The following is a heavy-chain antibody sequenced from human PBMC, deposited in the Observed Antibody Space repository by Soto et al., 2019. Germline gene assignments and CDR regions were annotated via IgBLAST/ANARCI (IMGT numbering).Heavy chain of an antibody. J-gene: IGHJ5*02. CDR2: IYHSGST. V-gene: IGHV4-30-2*01. Sequence: PSETLSLTCAVSGGSISSGGYSWSWIRQPPGKGLEWIGYIYHSGSTYYNPSLKSRVTISVDRSKNQFSLKLSSVTAADTAVYYCARAPGYSGNWFYPLGQGTLVTVSS. D-gene: IGHD1-26*01. CDR1: GGSISSGGYS. CDR3: ARAPGYSGNWFYP.